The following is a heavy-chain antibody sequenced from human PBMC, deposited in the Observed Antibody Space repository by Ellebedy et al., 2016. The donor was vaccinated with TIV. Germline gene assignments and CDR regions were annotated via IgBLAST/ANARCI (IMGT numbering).Heavy chain of an antibody. CDR3: AAAHYYFYGKDV. V-gene: IGHV3-48*03. Sequence: PGGSLRLSCAASGFPFSSFEFNWVRQSPGKGLECVSYISSSGTTKYYADSVKGRFTISRDNAKNSLYLQMNSLRAEDTAVYYCAAAHYYFYGKDVWGQGTRVTVSS. CDR2: ISSSGTTK. CDR1: GFPFSSFE. D-gene: IGHD2-15*01. J-gene: IGHJ6*02.